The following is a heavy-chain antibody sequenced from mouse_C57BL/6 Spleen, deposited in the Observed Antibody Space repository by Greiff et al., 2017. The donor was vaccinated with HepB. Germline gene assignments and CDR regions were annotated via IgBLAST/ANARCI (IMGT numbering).Heavy chain of an antibody. CDR3: ASGNYFDY. CDR2: ISSGSSTI. CDR1: GFTFSDYG. V-gene: IGHV5-17*01. D-gene: IGHD1-1*02. Sequence: EVMLVESGGGLVKPGGSLKLSCAASGFTFSDYGMHWVRQAPEKGLEWVAYISSGSSTIYYADTVKGRFTISRDNAKNTLFLQMTSLRSEHTAMYYCASGNYFDYWGQGTTLTVSS. J-gene: IGHJ2*01.